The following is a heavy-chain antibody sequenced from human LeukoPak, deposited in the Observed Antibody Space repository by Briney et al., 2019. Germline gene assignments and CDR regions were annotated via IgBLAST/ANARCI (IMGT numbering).Heavy chain of an antibody. CDR3: ARESGYVGNYYYMDV. J-gene: IGHJ6*03. CDR2: IKQDGSEK. D-gene: IGHD5-12*01. Sequence: GGSLRLSCAASGFTFSSYWMSWVRQAPGKGLEWVANIKQDGSEKYYVDSVKGRFTISRDNAKNSLYLQMNSLRAEDTAVYYCARESGYVGNYYYMDVWGKGTTVTVSS. V-gene: IGHV3-7*01. CDR1: GFTFSSYW.